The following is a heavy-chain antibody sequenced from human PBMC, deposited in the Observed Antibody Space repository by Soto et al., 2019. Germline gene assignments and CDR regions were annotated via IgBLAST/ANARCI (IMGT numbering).Heavy chain of an antibody. CDR3: AKEANDYSNYFDY. Sequence: GSLRLSCAASGFTFSSYGMSWVRQAPGKELKWVSAISGSGGSTYYAESVKGRFTISRDNAKNSLYLQMNSLRAEDTAVYYCAKEANDYSNYFDYWGQGTLVTVSS. D-gene: IGHD4-4*01. J-gene: IGHJ4*02. CDR2: ISGSGGST. CDR1: GFTFSSYG. V-gene: IGHV3-23*01.